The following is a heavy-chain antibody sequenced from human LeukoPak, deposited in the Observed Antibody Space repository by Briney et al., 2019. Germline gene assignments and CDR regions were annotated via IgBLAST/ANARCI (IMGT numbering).Heavy chain of an antibody. CDR3: ARDIFDWFFDI. CDR1: GGSISSYY. D-gene: IGHD3-9*01. Sequence: PSETLSLTCTVSGGSISSYYWSWIRQPPGKGLEWIGYIYYSGSTNYNPSLKSRVTISVDTSKNQFSLKLSSVTAADTAVYYCARDIFDWFFDIWGQGTMVTVSS. J-gene: IGHJ3*02. V-gene: IGHV4-59*01. CDR2: IYYSGST.